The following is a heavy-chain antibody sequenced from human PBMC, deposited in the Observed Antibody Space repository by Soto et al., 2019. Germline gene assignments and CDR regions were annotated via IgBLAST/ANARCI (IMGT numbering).Heavy chain of an antibody. D-gene: IGHD2-15*01. J-gene: IGHJ4*02. V-gene: IGHV1-8*01. CDR2: MEPSTGRT. Sequence: QVQLVQSGAEVREPGASVKVSCKVSGYSFTSLDINCVRQTAGQGLEWMGWMEPSTGRTGYAQKFQGRVTMTRDTSINTAYMELTTLTSDDTAFYYCARGVSAVVDYWGQGTLVTVSS. CDR3: ARGVSAVVDY. CDR1: GYSFTSLD.